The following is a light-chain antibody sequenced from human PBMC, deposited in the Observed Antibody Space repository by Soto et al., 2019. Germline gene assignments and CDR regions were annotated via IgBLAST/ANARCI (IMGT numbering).Light chain of an antibody. Sequence: EIGLTQSPGTLSLSPGEGATLSCRASQGVGNSYVAWYQQKPGQAPRLLISGTSSRATGIPDRFSGSGSGTDFTLTISRLEPEDFAVYYCQYYDSFRTFGQGTKVEIK. V-gene: IGKV3-20*01. J-gene: IGKJ1*01. CDR2: GTS. CDR3: QYYDSFRT. CDR1: QGVGNSY.